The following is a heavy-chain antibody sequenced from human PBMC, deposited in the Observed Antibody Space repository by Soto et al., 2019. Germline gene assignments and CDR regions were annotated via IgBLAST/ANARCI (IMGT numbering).Heavy chain of an antibody. CDR3: ARGSGSYDY. V-gene: IGHV3-23*01. CDR2: ISGSGGTT. CDR1: GFTFSSYA. J-gene: IGHJ4*02. Sequence: EVQLLESGGGLGQPGGSLRLSCAASGFTFSSYAMTWVRQAPGQGLEWVASISGSGGTTNYADSVKGRFTISRDNSKNTAYLQMNSLRAEDTAVYYCARGSGSYDYWGQGTLVTVSS. D-gene: IGHD1-26*01.